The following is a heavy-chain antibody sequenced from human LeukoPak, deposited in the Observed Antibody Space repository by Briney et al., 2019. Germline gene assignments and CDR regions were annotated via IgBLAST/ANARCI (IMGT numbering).Heavy chain of an antibody. J-gene: IGHJ6*03. CDR1: GGSLSSGSYY. Sequence: PSQTLSLTCTVSGGSLSSGSYYWSWIRQPAGKGLEWIGRIYTSGSTNYNPSLKSRVTISVDTSKNQFSLKLSSVTAADTAVYYCARDRYXYMXXWGKXTTXT. CDR2: IYTSGST. V-gene: IGHV4-61*02. CDR3: ARDRYXYMXX.